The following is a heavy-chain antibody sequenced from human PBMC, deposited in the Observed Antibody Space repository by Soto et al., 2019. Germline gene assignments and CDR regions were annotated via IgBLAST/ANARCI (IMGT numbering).Heavy chain of an antibody. J-gene: IGHJ6*02. CDR3: AGGPGPFWSGGVVGYYYYYGMDV. D-gene: IGHD3-3*01. V-gene: IGHV3-33*01. CDR1: GFTFSSYG. Sequence: PGGSLRLSCAASGFTFSSYGMHWVRQAPGKGLEWVAVIWYDGSNKYYADSVKGRFTISRDNSKNTLYLQMNSLRAEDTAVYYWAGGPGPFWSGGVVGYYYYYGMDVWGQGTTVTVSS. CDR2: IWYDGSNK.